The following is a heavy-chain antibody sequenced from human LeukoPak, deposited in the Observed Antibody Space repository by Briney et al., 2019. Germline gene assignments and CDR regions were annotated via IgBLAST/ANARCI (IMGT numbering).Heavy chain of an antibody. D-gene: IGHD6-13*01. V-gene: IGHV4-59*01. CDR2: IYYSGST. CDR3: ARGASIAAAGVGLYYYYGMDV. Sequence: SETLSLTCTVSGGSISSYYWSWIRQPPGKGLEWIGYIYYSGSTNYKPSLKSRVTISVDTSKNQFSLKLSSVTAADTAVYYCARGASIAAAGVGLYYYYGMDVWGQGTTVTVSS. J-gene: IGHJ6*02. CDR1: GGSISSYY.